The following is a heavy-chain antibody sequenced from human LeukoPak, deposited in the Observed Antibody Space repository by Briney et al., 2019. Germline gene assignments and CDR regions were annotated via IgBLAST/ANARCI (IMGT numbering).Heavy chain of an antibody. D-gene: IGHD3-22*01. CDR2: IYHSGST. V-gene: IGHV4-30-2*01. Sequence: PSETLSLTCAVSGGSISSGGYSWSWIRQPPGKGLEWIGYIYHSGSTYYNPSLKSRVTISVDRSKNQFSLKLSSVTAADTAVYYCAIWSYNYDYFDYWGQGTLVTVSS. J-gene: IGHJ4*02. CDR3: AIWSYNYDYFDY. CDR1: GGSISSGGYS.